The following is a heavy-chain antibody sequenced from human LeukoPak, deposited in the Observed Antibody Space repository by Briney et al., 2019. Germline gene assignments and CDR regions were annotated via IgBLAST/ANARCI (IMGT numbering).Heavy chain of an antibody. J-gene: IGHJ4*02. CDR1: GFSFSSYG. V-gene: IGHV3-30*02. D-gene: IGHD3-10*01. Sequence: GGSLRLSCAASGFSFSSYGMHWVRQAPGKGLERVTFIWHDGSDEYYADSVKGRFTFSRDNSKNTLYLLMNSLRPEDTAVYYCAKGSYYDFDYWGQGTLVTVSS. CDR2: IWHDGSDE. CDR3: AKGSYYDFDY.